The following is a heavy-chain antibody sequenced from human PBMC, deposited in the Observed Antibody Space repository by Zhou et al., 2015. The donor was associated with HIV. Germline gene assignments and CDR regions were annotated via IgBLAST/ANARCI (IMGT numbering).Heavy chain of an antibody. CDR3: ARVGRVPAAMTLYFDY. J-gene: IGHJ4*02. V-gene: IGHV1-69*01. CDR1: GGTFSSYA. D-gene: IGHD2-2*01. Sequence: QVQLVQSGAEVKKPGSSVKVSCKASGGTFSSYAISWVRQAPGQGLEWMGGIIPIFGTANYAQKFQGRVTITADESTSTAYMELSSLRSEDTAMYYCARVGRVPAAMTLYFDYWGQGTLVTVSS. CDR2: IIPIFGTA.